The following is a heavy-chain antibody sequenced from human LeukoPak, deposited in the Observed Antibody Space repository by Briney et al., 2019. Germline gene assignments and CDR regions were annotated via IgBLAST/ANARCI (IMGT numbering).Heavy chain of an antibody. J-gene: IGHJ4*02. CDR2: IYHSGNT. CDR3: ATGVFYGALDY. V-gene: IGHV4-30-2*01. Sequence: SQTLSLTCTVSGGSISSGAHYWSWIRQPPGKGLEWIGYIYHSGNTYYNPSLKSRVTISVDRSKNQFSLKLSSVTAADTAVYYCATGVFYGALDYWGQGTLVTVSS. CDR1: GGSISSGAHY. D-gene: IGHD4/OR15-4a*01.